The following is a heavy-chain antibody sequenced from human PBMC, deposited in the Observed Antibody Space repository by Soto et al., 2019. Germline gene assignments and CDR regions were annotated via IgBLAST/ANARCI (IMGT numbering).Heavy chain of an antibody. CDR1: GGSFSDSDW. Sequence: PSETLSLTCAVSGGSFSDSDWWSWVRQPPGKGLEWIGEVYFDGSTNYNPSLKSRVSISVDISSNHFCLTLRSVTVADTAVYYCARDLQDRFDYWGQGKLVTVSS. J-gene: IGHJ4*02. CDR3: ARDLQDRFDY. V-gene: IGHV4-4*02. CDR2: VYFDGST.